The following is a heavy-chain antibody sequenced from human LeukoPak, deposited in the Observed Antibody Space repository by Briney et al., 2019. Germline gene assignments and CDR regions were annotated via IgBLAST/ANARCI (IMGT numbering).Heavy chain of an antibody. CDR1: GGSISSYY. V-gene: IGHV4-4*07. J-gene: IGHJ5*02. CDR3: AREPYSSGFNWFDP. Sequence: TSSETLSLTCTVSGGSISSYYWSWIRQPARKGLEWIGRIYTSGSTNYNPSLKSRVTMSVDTSKNQFSLKLSSVTAADTAVYYCAREPYSSGFNWFDPWGQGTLVTVSS. D-gene: IGHD6-19*01. CDR2: IYTSGST.